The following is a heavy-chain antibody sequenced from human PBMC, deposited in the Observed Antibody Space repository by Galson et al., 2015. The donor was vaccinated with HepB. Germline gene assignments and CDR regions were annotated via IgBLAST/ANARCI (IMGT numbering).Heavy chain of an antibody. CDR2: IRYTGDT. Sequence: LYLTCSVSHGSINNYYWSWIRQSPGNRPEWIGYIRYTGDTTYNPSLGYRVGMSVDASINQVSLWLTSVTAADTAIYYCARHPGRGSVGYAFDLWGQGTLVTVSA. V-gene: IGHV4-59*08. J-gene: IGHJ4*02. CDR3: ARHPGRGSVGYAFDL. D-gene: IGHD5-12*01. CDR1: HGSINNYY.